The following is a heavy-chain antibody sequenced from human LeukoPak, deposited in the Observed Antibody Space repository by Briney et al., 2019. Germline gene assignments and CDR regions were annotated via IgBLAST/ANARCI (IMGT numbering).Heavy chain of an antibody. CDR1: GGSISSYY. CDR2: IHYSGNT. J-gene: IGHJ4*02. CDR3: ARHRSRTSGCEY. D-gene: IGHD6-19*01. V-gene: IGHV4-59*08. Sequence: SETLSLTCTMSGGSISSYYWSWIRQPPGKGLEWIGSIHYSGNTRNNPSLNSRLRLSVDMSKKQLSLRLSFVTAADTAVYYCARHRSRTSGCEYWGQGTLVSVSS.